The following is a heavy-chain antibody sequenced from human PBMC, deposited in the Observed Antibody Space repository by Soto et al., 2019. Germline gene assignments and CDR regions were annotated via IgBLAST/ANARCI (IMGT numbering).Heavy chain of an antibody. CDR1: GGSISSSSYY. V-gene: IGHV4-39*01. J-gene: IGHJ4*02. D-gene: IGHD4-17*01. CDR3: ARRRNYGAYFDS. CDR2: IYYGGST. Sequence: PSETLSLTCTVSGGSISSSSYYWGWIRQPPGKGLEWIGSIYYGGSTYYNPSLKSRVTISVDTSKNQFSLKLSSVTAADTAVFYCARRRNYGAYFDSWGQGTVVTVSS.